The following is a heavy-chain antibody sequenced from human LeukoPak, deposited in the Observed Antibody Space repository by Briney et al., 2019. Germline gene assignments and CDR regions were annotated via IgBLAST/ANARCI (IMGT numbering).Heavy chain of an antibody. J-gene: IGHJ4*02. Sequence: SVKVSCKASGGTFSSYAISWVRQAPGQGLEWMGGIIPIFGTANYAQKFQGRVTITTDESTSTAYMELSSLRSEDTAVYYCARIGRAAAGTSYFDYWGQGTLVTVSS. CDR2: IIPIFGTA. D-gene: IGHD6-13*01. V-gene: IGHV1-69*05. CDR3: ARIGRAAAGTSYFDY. CDR1: GGTFSSYA.